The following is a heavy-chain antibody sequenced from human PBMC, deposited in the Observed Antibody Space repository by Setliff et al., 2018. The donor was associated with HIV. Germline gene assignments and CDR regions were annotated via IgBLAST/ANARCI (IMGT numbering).Heavy chain of an antibody. Sequence: SETLSLTCTVSGGSISSSNYYWGWIRQPLGKGLEWLGEINHSGNTHYDPSLKSRLTISIDTSKKQFSLKLTSVTAADAATYYCVASSSWSCRLNYWGQGTLVTVSS. CDR3: VASSSWSCRLNY. V-gene: IGHV4-39*07. CDR2: INHSGNT. D-gene: IGHD2-2*01. CDR1: GGSISSSNYY. J-gene: IGHJ4*02.